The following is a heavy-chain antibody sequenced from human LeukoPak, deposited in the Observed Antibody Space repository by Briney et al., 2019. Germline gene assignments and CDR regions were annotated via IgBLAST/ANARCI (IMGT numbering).Heavy chain of an antibody. CDR2: INPNSGDT. CDR3: ARDLRGNSMFYDY. CDR1: GYTSTADY. Sequence: ASVKVSCKASGYTSTADYIHWVRQAPGQGLEWMGWINPNSGDTHYPQKFQGRVTLTSDTSISTAYMELGRLSPDDTAMYFCARDLRGNSMFYDYWGQGTLVTVSS. D-gene: IGHD3-10*02. V-gene: IGHV1-2*02. J-gene: IGHJ4*02.